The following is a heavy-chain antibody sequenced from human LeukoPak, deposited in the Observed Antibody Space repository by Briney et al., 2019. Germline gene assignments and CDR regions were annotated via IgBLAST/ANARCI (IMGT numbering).Heavy chain of an antibody. CDR3: ARVWDRYDFWSGYSNWFDP. D-gene: IGHD3-3*01. V-gene: IGHV4-59*01. J-gene: IGHJ5*02. CDR2: IYYSGSA. CDR1: GVSISSYY. Sequence: SETLSLTCTVSGVSISSYYWSWIRQPPGKGLGWIGYIYYSGSANYNPSLKSRVTISVDTSKNQFSLKLSSVTAADTAVYYCARVWDRYDFWSGYSNWFDPWGQGTLVTVSS.